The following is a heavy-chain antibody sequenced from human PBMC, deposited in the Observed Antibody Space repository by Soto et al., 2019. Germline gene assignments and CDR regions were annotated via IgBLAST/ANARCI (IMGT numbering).Heavy chain of an antibody. CDR1: GFTLSSYA. V-gene: IGHV3-23*01. D-gene: IGHD4-17*01. CDR3: ARGQRALITYGPFDP. CDR2: FSGTGGYT. Sequence: XVSLRLSCAASGFTLSSYAMSWVRQAPGKGLEWVSTFSGTGGYTYYADSVKGRFTISRDDSKNTLFLHMNSLRAADTAVYYCARGQRALITYGPFDPWGQGTLVTVSS. J-gene: IGHJ5*02.